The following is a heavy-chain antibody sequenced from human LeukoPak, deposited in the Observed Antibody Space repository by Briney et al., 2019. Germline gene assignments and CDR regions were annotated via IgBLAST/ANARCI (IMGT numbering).Heavy chain of an antibody. D-gene: IGHD3-22*01. Sequence: SETLSLTCALYGGSFNDYYWSWIRQPPGKGLEWIGEINHSGSTNYNPSLKSRVTISVDTSKNQFSLKLSSVTAADTAVYYCARNGYDSSGYYPDYWGQGTLVTVSS. V-gene: IGHV4-34*01. CDR1: GGSFNDYY. J-gene: IGHJ4*02. CDR3: ARNGYDSSGYYPDY. CDR2: INHSGST.